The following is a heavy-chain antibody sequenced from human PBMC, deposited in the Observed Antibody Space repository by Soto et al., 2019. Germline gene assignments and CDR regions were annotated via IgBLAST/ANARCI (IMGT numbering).Heavy chain of an antibody. V-gene: IGHV4-30-2*01. Sequence: TLSLTWTVSGGSINSGGYSWTWIRQPPGKGLEWIGYIYHSGRIYYNPSLKSRVTISVDRSKNQFSLKLSSVTAADTAVYYCARVPSPWGQGTLVTVSS. CDR1: GGSINSGGYS. CDR2: IYHSGRI. CDR3: ARVPSP. J-gene: IGHJ5*02.